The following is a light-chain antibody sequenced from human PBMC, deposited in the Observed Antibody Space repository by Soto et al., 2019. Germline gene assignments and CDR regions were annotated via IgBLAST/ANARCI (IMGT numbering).Light chain of an antibody. CDR3: QQYGSSPPYT. Sequence: EIVLTQSPGTLSLSPGERATLSCRASQSVSSSYLAWYQQKPGRAPRLLIYGASSRATGIPDRFSRSGSGTDFTLTSSRLDPEDFSVYYCQQYGSSPPYTFGQGTKLEIK. V-gene: IGKV3-20*01. J-gene: IGKJ2*01. CDR2: GAS. CDR1: QSVSSSY.